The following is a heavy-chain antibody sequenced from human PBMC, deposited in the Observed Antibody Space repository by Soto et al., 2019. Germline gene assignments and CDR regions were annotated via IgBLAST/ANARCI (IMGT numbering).Heavy chain of an antibody. V-gene: IGHV3-23*01. CDR1: GFTFSSYA. CDR3: ARDPPTVTTSSFDY. Sequence: PGGSLRLSCAASGFTFSSYAMTWVRQAPGKGLEWVSLISGSGGTTDYADSVKGRFTISRDNAKNTLYLQMNSLRAEDTAVYYCARDPPTVTTSSFDYWGLGTLVTVSS. D-gene: IGHD4-17*01. CDR2: ISGSGGTT. J-gene: IGHJ4*02.